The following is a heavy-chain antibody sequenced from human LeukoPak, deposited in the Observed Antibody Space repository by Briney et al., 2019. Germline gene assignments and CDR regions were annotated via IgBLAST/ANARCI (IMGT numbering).Heavy chain of an antibody. CDR3: ARDRVVVPAAMSYYYGMDV. J-gene: IGHJ6*02. CDR2: IKQDGSEK. CDR1: GFSFSTFV. V-gene: IGHV3-7*03. Sequence: GGSLRLSCAASGFSFSTFVMHWVRQAPGKGLEWVANIKQDGSEKYYVDSVKGRFTISRDNAKNSLYPQMNSLRAEDTAVYYCARDRVVVPAAMSYYYGMDVWGQGTTVTVSS. D-gene: IGHD2-2*01.